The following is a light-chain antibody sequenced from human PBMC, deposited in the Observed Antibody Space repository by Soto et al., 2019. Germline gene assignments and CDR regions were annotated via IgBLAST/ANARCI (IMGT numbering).Light chain of an antibody. CDR2: GAS. V-gene: IGKV3D-20*02. CDR1: QSVSSSY. Sequence: EIVLTQSPGTLSLSPGERATLSCRASQSVSSSYLAWYQQKPGQAPRLLIYGASSRATGIPARFSGSGSGTDFTLTISGLEPEDFAVYYCQQRANWPPLTFGGGTKVDNK. J-gene: IGKJ4*01. CDR3: QQRANWPPLT.